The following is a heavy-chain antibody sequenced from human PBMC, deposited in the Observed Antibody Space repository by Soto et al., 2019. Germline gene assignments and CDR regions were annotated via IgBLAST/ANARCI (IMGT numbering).Heavy chain of an antibody. CDR2: IHSSGST. J-gene: IGHJ5*02. Sequence: SETLSLTCTVSGASMNSYHWSWIRQPAGKGLEWIGHIHSSGSTNYNPSLKGRVTMSVDTSKNQFSLRLMSLTAADTAVYYCARDQGVAAAGITWFDPWGQGSQVTVSS. CDR1: GASMNSYH. CDR3: ARDQGVAAAGITWFDP. V-gene: IGHV4-4*07. D-gene: IGHD6-13*01.